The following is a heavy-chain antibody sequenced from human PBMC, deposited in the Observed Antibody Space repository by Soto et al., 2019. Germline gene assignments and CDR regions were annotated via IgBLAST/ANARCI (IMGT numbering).Heavy chain of an antibody. D-gene: IGHD1-26*01. CDR3: AKSMGATRYHGMDV. Sequence: QVQLVESGGGVVQPGRSLRLSCAASGFTFSSYGMHWVRQAPGKGLEWVAVISYDGSNKYYADSVKGRFTISRDNSKNTLYLQMNSLRAEDTAVYYCAKSMGATRYHGMDVWGQGTTVTVSS. CDR2: ISYDGSNK. CDR1: GFTFSSYG. V-gene: IGHV3-30*18. J-gene: IGHJ6*02.